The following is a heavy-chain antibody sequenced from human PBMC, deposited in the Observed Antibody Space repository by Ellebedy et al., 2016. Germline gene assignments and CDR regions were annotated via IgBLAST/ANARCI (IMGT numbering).Heavy chain of an antibody. D-gene: IGHD4-23*01. CDR3: ARRDYGGNVYFDY. V-gene: IGHV4-61*05. J-gene: IGHJ4*02. CDR2: IYYSGST. Sequence: SETLSLTXTVSGGSISSSSYYWSWIRQPPGKGLEWIGYIYYSGSTNYNPSLKSRVTISVDKSKNQFSLKLSSVTAADTAVYYCARRDYGGNVYFDYWGQGTLVTVSS. CDR1: GGSISSSSYY.